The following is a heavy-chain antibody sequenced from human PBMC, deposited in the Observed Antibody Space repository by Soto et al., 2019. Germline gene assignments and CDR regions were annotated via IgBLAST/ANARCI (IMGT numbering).Heavy chain of an antibody. CDR3: AREGLYYDFWSGYYSPRGNWFHP. D-gene: IGHD3-3*01. V-gene: IGHV4-30-4*01. Sequence: SETLSLTCTVSGGSISSGDYYWSWIRQPPGKGLEWIGYIYYSGSTYYNPSLKSRVTISVDTSKNQFSLKLSSVTAADTAVYYCAREGLYYDFWSGYYSPRGNWFHPWGQGTLVTVSS. CDR2: IYYSGST. J-gene: IGHJ5*02. CDR1: GGSISSGDYY.